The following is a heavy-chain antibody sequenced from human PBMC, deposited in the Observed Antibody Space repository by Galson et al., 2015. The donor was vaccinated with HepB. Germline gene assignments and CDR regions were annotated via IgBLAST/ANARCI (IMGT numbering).Heavy chain of an antibody. CDR1: GFTFSSYA. D-gene: IGHD3-16*01. CDR3: ARDRRGPVHRGYYFDY. J-gene: IGHJ4*02. Sequence: SLRLSCAASGFTFSSYAMSWVRQAPGKGLEWVSAISGSGGSTYYADSVKGRFTISRDNSKNTLYLQMNSLRAEDTAVYYCARDRRGPVHRGYYFDYWGQGTLVTVSS. CDR2: ISGSGGST. V-gene: IGHV3-23*01.